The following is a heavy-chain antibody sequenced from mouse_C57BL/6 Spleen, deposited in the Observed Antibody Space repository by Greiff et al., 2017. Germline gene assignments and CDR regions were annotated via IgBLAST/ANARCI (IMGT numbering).Heavy chain of an antibody. V-gene: IGHV1-81*01. CDR1: GYTFTSYG. J-gene: IGHJ4*01. CDR3: ARGVITTVVALYAMDY. Sequence: VKLQESGAELARPGASVKLSCKASGYTFTSYGISWVKQRTGQGLEWIGEIYPRSGNTYYNEKFKGKATLTADKSSSTAYMELRSLTSVDSAVYFCARGVITTVVALYAMDYWGQGTSVTVSS. CDR2: IYPRSGNT. D-gene: IGHD1-1*01.